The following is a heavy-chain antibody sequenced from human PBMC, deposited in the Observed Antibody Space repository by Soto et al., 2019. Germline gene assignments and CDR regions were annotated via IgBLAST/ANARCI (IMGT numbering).Heavy chain of an antibody. D-gene: IGHD3-9*01. V-gene: IGHV1-18*01. CDR3: AKGGRIRYFDGARDYYYYGMDV. J-gene: IGHJ6*01. CDR2: ISAYNGNT. CDR1: GYTFTSYG. Sequence: ALVKVSCRASGYTFTSYGISWVRQAPGQGLEGMGWISAYNGNTNYAQKLQGRVNMTTDTSTRTAYMERRSLRSDDTAVYYCAKGGRIRYFDGARDYYYYGMDVWGQGTTVTVSS.